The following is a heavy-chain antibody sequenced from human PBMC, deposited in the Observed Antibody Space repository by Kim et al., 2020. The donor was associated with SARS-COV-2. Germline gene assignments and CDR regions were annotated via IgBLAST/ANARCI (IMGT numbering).Heavy chain of an antibody. D-gene: IGHD3-22*01. J-gene: IGHJ4*02. CDR3: ARDGSFYDDSSARPPLDY. CDR2: INPSGGST. Sequence: ASVKVSCKASGYTFTSYYMHWVRQAPGQGLEWMGIINPSGGSTNYAQKFQGRVTMTRDTSTSTVYMELSSLRSEDTAVYYCARDGSFYDDSSARPPLDYWGQGTLVSVSS. V-gene: IGHV1-46*01. CDR1: GYTFTSYY.